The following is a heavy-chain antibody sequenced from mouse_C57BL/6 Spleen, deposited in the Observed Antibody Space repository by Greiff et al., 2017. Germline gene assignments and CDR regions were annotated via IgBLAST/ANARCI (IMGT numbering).Heavy chain of an antibody. CDR3: ARGYGYDGFDY. D-gene: IGHD2-2*01. Sequence: EVQLVESGGGLVQPGGSLSLSCAASGFTFTDYYMSWVRQPPGKALEWLGFIRNKANGYTTEYSASVKGRFTISRDNSQSILYLQMNALRAEDSATYYCARGYGYDGFDYWGQGTTLTVSS. V-gene: IGHV7-3*01. CDR1: GFTFTDYY. CDR2: IRNKANGYTT. J-gene: IGHJ2*01.